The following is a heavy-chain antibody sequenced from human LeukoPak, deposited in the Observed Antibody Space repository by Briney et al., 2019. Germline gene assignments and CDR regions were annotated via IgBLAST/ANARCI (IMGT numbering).Heavy chain of an antibody. V-gene: IGHV5-51*01. Sequence: GESQKISCRGSGYSFTSYWIGWVRQMPGKGLEWMGIIFPGDSDITYSPSFQGQVIISADKSISTAYLQWSSLKASDTAMYYCARHGTGSSSDFDYWGQGTLVTVSS. CDR3: ARHGTGSSSDFDY. CDR2: IFPGDSDI. D-gene: IGHD6-19*01. J-gene: IGHJ4*02. CDR1: GYSFTSYW.